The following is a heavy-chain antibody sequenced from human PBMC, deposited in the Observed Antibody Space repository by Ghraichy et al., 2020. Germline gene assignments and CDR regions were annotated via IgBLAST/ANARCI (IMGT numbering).Heavy chain of an antibody. CDR3: ARRLGGLSYYYCMDF. J-gene: IGHJ6*02. CDR2: IYDSGSI. Sequence: SETLSLTCTVSGGSISSYYWSWIRQAPGKGLEWIGHIYDSGSISYNPSLKSRVTLSVDTSKNQFSLKLSSVTAADTAVYYCARRLGGLSYYYCMDFWGQGTRSPSP. CDR1: GGSISSYY. D-gene: IGHD3-16*01. V-gene: IGHV4-59*08.